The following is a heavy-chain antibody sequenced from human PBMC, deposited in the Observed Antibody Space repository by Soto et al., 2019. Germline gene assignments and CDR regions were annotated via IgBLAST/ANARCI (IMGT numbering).Heavy chain of an antibody. D-gene: IGHD2-21*02. CDR3: ARLPKGSLVTA. V-gene: IGHV3-48*02. CDR2: ISSSGDRI. Sequence: VQLVESGGGLVSPGGSLTLSCVGSGFRFSDHSMHWVRRAPGTGLQWLSYISSSGDRIHYADSVRGRFTVSRDNAKNSLFLRMNSLRDDDTAMYYCARLPKGSLVTAGGQGTLVTVSS. CDR1: GFRFSDHS. J-gene: IGHJ4*02.